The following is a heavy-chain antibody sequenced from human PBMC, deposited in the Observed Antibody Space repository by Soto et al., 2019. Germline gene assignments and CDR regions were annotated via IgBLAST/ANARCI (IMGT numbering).Heavy chain of an antibody. Sequence: GGSMRVSCGASGLTFSSYDMHWVRQDTGKGLEWVSAIGTAGDTYYPGSVKGRFTIPRENAKNSLYLQMNSLSAGDTAVYYRARGDIVVVPAAMSARKYYYYYYYMDVWGKGTTVPVSS. J-gene: IGHJ6*03. CDR2: IGTAGDT. CDR3: ARGDIVVVPAAMSARKYYYYYYYMDV. CDR1: GLTFSSYD. D-gene: IGHD2-2*01. V-gene: IGHV3-13*01.